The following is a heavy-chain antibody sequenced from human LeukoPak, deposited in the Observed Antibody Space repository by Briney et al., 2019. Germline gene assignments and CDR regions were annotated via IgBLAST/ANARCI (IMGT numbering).Heavy chain of an antibody. Sequence: PGWSLRLSCAASEFTFSSYAMTWVRQAPGKGLQWVSSISAGGGSTYYADSVKGRFTIYRDNSKNTLYPQMDSLRVEDTAVYYCAKDRPPYSSGYWGQGTLVTVSS. J-gene: IGHJ4*02. CDR3: AKDRPPYSSGY. V-gene: IGHV3-23*01. CDR2: ISAGGGST. CDR1: EFTFSSYA. D-gene: IGHD5-18*01.